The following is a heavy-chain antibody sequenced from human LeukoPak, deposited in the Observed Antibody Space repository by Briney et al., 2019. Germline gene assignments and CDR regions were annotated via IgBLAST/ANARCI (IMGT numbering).Heavy chain of an antibody. D-gene: IGHD2-15*01. V-gene: IGHV3-23*01. J-gene: IGHJ4*02. CDR2: ITGNGGAT. CDR3: AKGTLGYCSGSRCYPFDY. CDR1: GFTFSNYA. Sequence: GGSLRLSCAASGFTFSNYAMTWVRQAPGKGLECASVITGNGGATAYADSVKGRFTISRDNSKNTLYLQMNSLRAEDTAVYYCAKGTLGYCSGSRCYPFDYWGQGTLVTVSS.